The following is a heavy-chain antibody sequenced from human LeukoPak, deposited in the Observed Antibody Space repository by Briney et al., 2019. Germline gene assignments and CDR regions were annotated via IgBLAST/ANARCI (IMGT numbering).Heavy chain of an antibody. CDR2: TSSSSSYI. Sequence: GGSLRLSCAASGFTFSSYSMNWVRQAPGKGLEWVSSTSSSSSYIYYADSVKGRFTISRDNAKNSLYLQMNSLRAEDTAVYYCARDGSGWHFDYWGQGTLVTVSS. CDR3: ARDGSGWHFDY. J-gene: IGHJ4*02. D-gene: IGHD6-19*01. V-gene: IGHV3-21*01. CDR1: GFTFSSYS.